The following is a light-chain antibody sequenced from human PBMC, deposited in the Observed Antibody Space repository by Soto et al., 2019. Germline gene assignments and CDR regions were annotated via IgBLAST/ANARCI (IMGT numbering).Light chain of an antibody. Sequence: EIVLTHTPGNLSFSPWERSIHSLRFSQSVSNNYLVWYQHKPGQAPRLLISGASKRATGIPDRFSGSGSGTEFTLTISSLQPEDFATYYCHQYNSWPPGTFGQGTKVDIK. J-gene: IGKJ2*01. CDR2: GAS. CDR1: QSVSNNY. CDR3: HQYNSWPPGT. V-gene: IGKV3-20*01.